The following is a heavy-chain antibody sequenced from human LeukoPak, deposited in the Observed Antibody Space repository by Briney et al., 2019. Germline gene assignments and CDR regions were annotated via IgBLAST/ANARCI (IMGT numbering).Heavy chain of an antibody. CDR1: GFTFSSYS. J-gene: IGHJ4*02. CDR2: ISSSSSTI. V-gene: IGHV3-48*01. Sequence: GTSLRLSCAASGFTFSSYSMNWVRQAPGKGLEWVSYISSSSSTIYYADSVKGRFTISRDNAKNSLYLQMNSLRAEDTAVYYCARVLHKRNYDSTTYYGYWGQGTLVTVSS. CDR3: ARVLHKRNYDSTTYYGY. D-gene: IGHD3-22*01.